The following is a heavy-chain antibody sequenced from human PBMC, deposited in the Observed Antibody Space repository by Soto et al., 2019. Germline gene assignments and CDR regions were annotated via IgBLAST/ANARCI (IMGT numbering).Heavy chain of an antibody. D-gene: IGHD4-17*01. V-gene: IGHV3-23*01. CDR1: GFTFSSYA. CDR3: AKDPRGAYGDYSPFDY. J-gene: IGHJ4*02. Sequence: EVQLLESGGGLVQPGGSLRLSCAASGFTFSSYAMSWVRQAPGKGLEWVSAISGSGGSTYYADSVKGRFTISRDNSKNTLYLQMNSLRAEDTAVYYCAKDPRGAYGDYSPFDYCGQGTLVTVSS. CDR2: ISGSGGST.